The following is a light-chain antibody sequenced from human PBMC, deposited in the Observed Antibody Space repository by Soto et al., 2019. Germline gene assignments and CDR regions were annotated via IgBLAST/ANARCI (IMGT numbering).Light chain of an antibody. CDR2: DVS. Sequence: EIVLTQSPGTLSLSPGERATLSCRSSHSVSSNYLAWYQQKPGQAPRLLIYDVSSRATGIPDRFSGSGSGTDFTLNISTLEPVDFAVCYCQQYGLFTTLRQETQVDIK. CDR1: HSVSSNY. V-gene: IGKV3-20*01. J-gene: IGKJ1*01. CDR3: QQYGLFTT.